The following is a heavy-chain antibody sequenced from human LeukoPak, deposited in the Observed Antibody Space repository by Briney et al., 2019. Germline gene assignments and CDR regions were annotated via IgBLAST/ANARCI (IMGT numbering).Heavy chain of an antibody. CDR3: ARAYYGSGSYGA. Sequence: GGSLRLSRAASGFTFSSYSMNWVRQAPGKGLEWVSSISSSSSYIYYADSVKGRFTISRDNAKNSLYLQMNSLRAEDTAVYYCARAYYGSGSYGAWGQGTLVTVSA. CDR1: GFTFSSYS. V-gene: IGHV3-21*01. CDR2: ISSSSSYI. J-gene: IGHJ5*02. D-gene: IGHD3-10*01.